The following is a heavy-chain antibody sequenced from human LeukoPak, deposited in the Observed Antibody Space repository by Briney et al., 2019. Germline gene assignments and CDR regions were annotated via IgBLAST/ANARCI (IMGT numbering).Heavy chain of an antibody. V-gene: IGHV3-21*01. J-gene: IGHJ4*02. CDR1: GFTFSSYS. CDR3: ARDRDYGGNSGLVAY. D-gene: IGHD4-23*01. Sequence: GGSLRLSCAASGFTFSSYSMNWVRQAPGKGLEWVSSISSSSSYIYYADSVKGRFTISRDNAKNSLYLQMNSLRAEDTAVYYCARDRDYGGNSGLVAYWGQGTLVTVSS. CDR2: ISSSSSYI.